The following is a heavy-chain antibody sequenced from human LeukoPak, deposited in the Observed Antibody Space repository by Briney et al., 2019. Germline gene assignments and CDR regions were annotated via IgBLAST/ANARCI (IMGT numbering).Heavy chain of an antibody. V-gene: IGHV1-8*01. CDR2: MNPNSGNT. D-gene: IGHD3-3*01. J-gene: IGHJ5*02. Sequence: GASVTVSCTASGYTFTSYDINWVRQAPGQGLEWMGWMNPNSGNTAYAQKFQGRVTMTRNTSISTAYMELSSLRSEDTAVYYCARKPPSVGTYYDFWCGYYTGHWFDPWGQGTLVTVSS. CDR1: GYTFTSYD. CDR3: ARKPPSVGTYYDFWCGYYTGHWFDP.